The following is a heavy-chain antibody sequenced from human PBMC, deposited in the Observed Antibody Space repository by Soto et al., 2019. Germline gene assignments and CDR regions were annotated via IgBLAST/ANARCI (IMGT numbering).Heavy chain of an antibody. D-gene: IGHD6-19*01. Sequence: QVQLQESGPGLVKPSETLSLTCTVSGGSISSYYWSWIRQPPGKGLEWIGYIYYSGSTSYNPSLRSRVTISVDTSKNQFSLKLSSVTAADTAVYYCARQDPHSSGWFWFDPWGQGTLVTVSS. V-gene: IGHV4-59*08. CDR3: ARQDPHSSGWFWFDP. J-gene: IGHJ5*02. CDR2: IYYSGST. CDR1: GGSISSYY.